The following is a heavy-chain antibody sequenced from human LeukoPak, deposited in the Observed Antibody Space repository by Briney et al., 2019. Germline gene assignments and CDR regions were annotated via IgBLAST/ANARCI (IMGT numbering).Heavy chain of an antibody. J-gene: IGHJ6*03. CDR3: ARAAGTVAYYYMDV. CDR2: IRYDGDTK. Sequence: GGSLRLSCAAAGFTFSTYGMHWVRQAPGKGLEWVAFIRYDGDTKYYADSVEGRFTISRDNSKNTLYLQMNSLRAEDTAVYYCARAAGTVAYYYMDVWGKGTTVTVSS. CDR1: GFTFSTYG. D-gene: IGHD6-19*01. V-gene: IGHV3-30*02.